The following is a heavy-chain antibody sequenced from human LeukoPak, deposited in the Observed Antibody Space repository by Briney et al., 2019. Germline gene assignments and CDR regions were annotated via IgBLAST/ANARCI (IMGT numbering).Heavy chain of an antibody. D-gene: IGHD4-23*01. Sequence: GGSLRLSCAASGFTFSSYGMHWVRQAPGKGLEWVAFIRYDGSNEYYADSVKGRFTISRDKSKNTLSLQMNGLRVEDTAVYYCAKDRATTVVTPSDYWGQGTLVTVSS. J-gene: IGHJ4*02. CDR3: AKDRATTVVTPSDY. CDR1: GFTFSSYG. V-gene: IGHV3-30*02. CDR2: IRYDGSNE.